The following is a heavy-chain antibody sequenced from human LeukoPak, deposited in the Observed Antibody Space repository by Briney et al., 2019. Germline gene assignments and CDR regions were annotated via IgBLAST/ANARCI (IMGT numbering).Heavy chain of an antibody. J-gene: IGHJ4*02. D-gene: IGHD4-17*01. Sequence: SETLSLTCAVYGGSFSGYYWSWIRQPPGKGLEWIGEINHSGSTTYNPSLKSRVTISVDTSKNQFSLKLSSVTAADTAVYYCARGGYGPDYWGQGTLVTVSS. CDR2: INHSGST. V-gene: IGHV4-34*01. CDR3: ARGGYGPDY. CDR1: GGSFSGYY.